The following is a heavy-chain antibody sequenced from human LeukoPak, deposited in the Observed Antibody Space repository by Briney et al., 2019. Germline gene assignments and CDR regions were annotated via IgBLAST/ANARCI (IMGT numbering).Heavy chain of an antibody. Sequence: SQTLSLTCAVSGGSISSGGYSWSWIRQPPGKGLEWIGYIYHSGSTYYNPPLKSRVTISVDRSKNQFSLKLSSVTAADTAVYYCARGGYVGMSGLDYWGQGTLVTVSS. CDR1: GGSISSGGYS. J-gene: IGHJ4*02. CDR2: IYHSGST. D-gene: IGHD3-10*02. CDR3: ARGGYVGMSGLDY. V-gene: IGHV4-30-2*01.